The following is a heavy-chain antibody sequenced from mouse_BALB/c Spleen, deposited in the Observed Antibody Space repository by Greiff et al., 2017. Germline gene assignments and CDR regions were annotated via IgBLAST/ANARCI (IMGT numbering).Heavy chain of an antibody. CDR2: ISYSGST. D-gene: IGHD1-1*01. CDR1: GYSITSDYA. CDR3: ARGGYGSGAY. Sequence: VQLQQSGPGLVKPSQSLSLTCTVTGYSITSDYAWNWIRQFPGNKLEWMGYISYSGSTSYNPSLKSRISITRDTSKNQFFLQLNSVTTEDTATYSCARGGYGSGAYWGQGTLVTVSA. J-gene: IGHJ3*01. V-gene: IGHV3-2*02.